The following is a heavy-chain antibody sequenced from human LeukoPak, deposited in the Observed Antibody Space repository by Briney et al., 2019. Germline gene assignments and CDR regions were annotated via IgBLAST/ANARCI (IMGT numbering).Heavy chain of an antibody. CDR2: IRGSGGGT. D-gene: IGHD3-10*01. Sequence: GGSLRFSCAASGFAISSYAMSWVRQAPGQGLEWVSAIRGSGGGTYYAYSVKGRFTISRDNSKNTLYLQMNSLRVEDTAVYYCAKEMGDYGSGSYHYWGQGTLVTVSS. CDR3: AKEMGDYGSGSYHY. J-gene: IGHJ4*02. CDR1: GFAISSYA. V-gene: IGHV3-23*01.